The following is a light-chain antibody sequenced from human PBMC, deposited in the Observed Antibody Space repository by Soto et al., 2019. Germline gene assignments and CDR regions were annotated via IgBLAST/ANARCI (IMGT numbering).Light chain of an antibody. CDR2: GAP. J-gene: IGKJ1*01. CDR1: QSVTSN. Sequence: EIVMTQSPATLSVSPGERATLSCRASQSVTSNLAWYQQKPGQAPRLLIYGAPTRATAIPARFSGSGSGTEFTPTVSSLTSEDFAVYYCQQYNNWPRTFGQGTKVDIE. V-gene: IGKV3-15*01. CDR3: QQYNNWPRT.